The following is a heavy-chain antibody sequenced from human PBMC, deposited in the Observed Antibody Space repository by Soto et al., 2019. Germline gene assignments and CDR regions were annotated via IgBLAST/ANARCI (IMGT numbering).Heavy chain of an antibody. Sequence: PGGSLRLSCAASGFTFSNYWMHWVRQAPGKGLMWVSRINTDGSRTTYADSVKGRFAISRDNAKNTVYLQMNSLRAEDTAVYYGARVKSGSYDWFDPWGQGTLDTVSS. D-gene: IGHD3-10*01. J-gene: IGHJ5*02. CDR3: ARVKSGSYDWFDP. V-gene: IGHV3-74*01. CDR2: INTDGSRT. CDR1: GFTFSNYW.